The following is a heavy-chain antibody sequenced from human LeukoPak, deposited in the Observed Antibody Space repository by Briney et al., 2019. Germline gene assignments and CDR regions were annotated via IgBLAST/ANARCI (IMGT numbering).Heavy chain of an antibody. Sequence: GGSLRLSCAASGFTFSSYSMNWVRQTPGKGLEWVSSISSSSSYIYYADSVKGRFTISRDNAKNSLYLQMNSLRAEDTAVYYCARRRADYDILTGYYRQHYYGMDVWGQGTTVTVSS. J-gene: IGHJ6*02. CDR3: ARRRADYDILTGYYRQHYYGMDV. CDR1: GFTFSSYS. D-gene: IGHD3-9*01. V-gene: IGHV3-21*01. CDR2: ISSSSSYI.